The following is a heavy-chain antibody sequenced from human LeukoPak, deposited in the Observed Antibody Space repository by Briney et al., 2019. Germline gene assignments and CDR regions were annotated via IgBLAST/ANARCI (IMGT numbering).Heavy chain of an antibody. V-gene: IGHV4-59*01. J-gene: IGHJ4*02. CDR2: IYYSGST. Sequence: PSETLSLTCTVSGGSTNSYYWSWIRQPPGKGLEWIAYIYYSGSTNYNPSLKSRVTISLDTSKNQFSLKLSSVTAADTAVYYCARGPNYYYDSSGYHRYDYWGQGTLGTVST. CDR3: ARGPNYYYDSSGYHRYDY. D-gene: IGHD3-22*01. CDR1: GGSTNSYY.